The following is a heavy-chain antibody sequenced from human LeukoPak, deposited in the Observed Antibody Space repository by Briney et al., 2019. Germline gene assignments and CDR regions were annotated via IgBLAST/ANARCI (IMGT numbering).Heavy chain of an antibody. CDR3: ARIAIPGRHYFDP. CDR1: GYSFTDYS. V-gene: IGHV1-2*02. CDR2: INPNTGGT. D-gene: IGHD2-15*01. Sequence: ASVKVSCKASGYSFTDYSMHWVRQAPGQGLEWVGWINPNTGGTDYAQEFRGRVTMTRDTSISTAYMELSRLRSDDTAVYYCARIAIPGRHYFDPWGQGTLVTVSS. J-gene: IGHJ5*01.